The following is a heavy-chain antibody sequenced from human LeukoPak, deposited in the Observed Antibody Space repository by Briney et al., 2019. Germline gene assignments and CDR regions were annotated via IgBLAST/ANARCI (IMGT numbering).Heavy chain of an antibody. J-gene: IGHJ3*02. Sequence: GGSLRLSCAASGFTFSSYWMSWVRQAPGKGLEWVANIKQDGSEKYYVDSVKGRFTISRDNAKNSLYLQMNSLTVEDTAVYYCVREESFRAFDIWGQGTMVTVSS. CDR1: GFTFSSYW. V-gene: IGHV3-7*01. CDR3: VREESFRAFDI. CDR2: IKQDGSEK.